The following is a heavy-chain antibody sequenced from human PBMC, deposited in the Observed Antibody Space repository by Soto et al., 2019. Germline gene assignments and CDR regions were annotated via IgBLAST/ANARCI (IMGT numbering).Heavy chain of an antibody. J-gene: IGHJ5*02. CDR2: IGTAGDT. CDR3: ARAISYYDFWSGYTASWFDP. D-gene: IGHD3-3*01. CDR1: GFTFSSYD. Sequence: GGSLRLSCAASGFTFSSYDMHWVRQATGKGLEWVSAIGTAGDTYYPGSVKGRFTISRENAKNSLYLQMNSLGAGDTAVYYCARAISYYDFWSGYTASWFDPWGQGTLVTVSS. V-gene: IGHV3-13*01.